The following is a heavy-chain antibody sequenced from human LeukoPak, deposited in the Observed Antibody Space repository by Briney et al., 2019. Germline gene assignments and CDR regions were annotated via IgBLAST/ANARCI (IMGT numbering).Heavy chain of an antibody. D-gene: IGHD5-12*01. Sequence: GASVKVSCKASGYTFTGYYMHWVRQAPGQGGEWMGWINPNSGGTNYEQKFQGRVTMTRDTSISTAYMELSRLRSDDTAVYYCARSGYSGYDSDYWGQGTLVTVSS. CDR3: ARSGYSGYDSDY. V-gene: IGHV1-2*02. CDR2: INPNSGGT. J-gene: IGHJ4*02. CDR1: GYTFTGYY.